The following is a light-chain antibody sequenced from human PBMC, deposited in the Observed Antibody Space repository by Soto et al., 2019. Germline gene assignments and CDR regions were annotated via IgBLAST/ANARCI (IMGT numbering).Light chain of an antibody. J-gene: IGKJ4*01. Sequence: HMTQSPSSLSASVGDRITITGRASQSIRDDLGWYQQKPGKAPKLLIYDAYDLAPGVPSRFTGSGSGTHFSLTIRSLQPEDVATYYCQHYDDLPLTFGGGTKVDIK. CDR2: DAY. CDR1: QSIRDD. CDR3: QHYDDLPLT. V-gene: IGKV1-33*01.